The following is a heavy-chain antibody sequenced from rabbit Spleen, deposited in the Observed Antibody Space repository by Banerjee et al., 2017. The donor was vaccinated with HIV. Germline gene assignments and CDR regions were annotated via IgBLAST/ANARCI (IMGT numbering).Heavy chain of an antibody. CDR1: GFDFSGTFD. CDR3: SRSLSNVNIYMGLDL. V-gene: IGHV1S40*01. D-gene: IGHD3-1*01. J-gene: IGHJ4*01. CDR2: MRVNSGNI. Sequence: QQLVESGGGLVKPGASLTLTCTASGFDFSGTFDMCWVRQAPGKGPEWIGCMRVNSGNIYYASWAKGRFTISKTSSTTVTLQMTSLTGADTATYFCSRSLSNVNIYMGLDLWGPGTLVTVS.